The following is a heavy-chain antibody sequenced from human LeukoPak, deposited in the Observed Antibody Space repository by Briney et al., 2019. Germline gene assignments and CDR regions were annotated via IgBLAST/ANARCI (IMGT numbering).Heavy chain of an antibody. D-gene: IGHD2-2*01. Sequence: PGGSLRLSCAASGFTFSNAWMSWVRQAPGKGLEWVGRIKSKTDGGTTDYAAPVKGRFTISRDDSKNTLYLQMNSLKTEDTAVYYCTSVVPAAIYYYGMDVWGQGTTVTVSS. CDR3: TSVVPAAIYYYGMDV. CDR2: IKSKTDGGTT. J-gene: IGHJ6*02. CDR1: GFTFSNAW. V-gene: IGHV3-15*01.